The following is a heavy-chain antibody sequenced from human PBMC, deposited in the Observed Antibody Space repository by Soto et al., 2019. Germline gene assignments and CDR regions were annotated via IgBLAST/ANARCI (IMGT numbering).Heavy chain of an antibody. Sequence: ASVKVSCKASGDTCTSCGISWVRQAPGQGLEWMGWISAYNGNTNYAQKLQGRVTMTTDTPTSTAYMERRSLRSDDTAVYYCALEGVATIGESDYWGQGTLVTVSS. CDR1: GDTCTSCG. D-gene: IGHD5-12*01. V-gene: IGHV1-18*01. CDR2: ISAYNGNT. J-gene: IGHJ4*02. CDR3: ALEGVATIGESDY.